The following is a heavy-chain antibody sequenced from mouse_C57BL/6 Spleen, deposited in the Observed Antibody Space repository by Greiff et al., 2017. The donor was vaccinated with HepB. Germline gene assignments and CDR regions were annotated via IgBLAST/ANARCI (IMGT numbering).Heavy chain of an antibody. CDR1: GYSITSGYY. CDR3: ARALYDYDVVGFAY. CDR2: ISYDGSN. V-gene: IGHV3-6*01. D-gene: IGHD2-4*01. Sequence: EVQLQQSGPGLVKPSQSLSLTCSVTGYSITSGYYWNWIRQFPGNKLEWMGYISYDGSNNYNPSLKNRISITRDTSKNQFFLKLNSVTTEDTATYYCARALYDYDVVGFAYWGQGTLVTVSA. J-gene: IGHJ3*01.